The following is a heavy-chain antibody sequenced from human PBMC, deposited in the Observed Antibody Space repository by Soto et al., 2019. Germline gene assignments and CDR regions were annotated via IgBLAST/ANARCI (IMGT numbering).Heavy chain of an antibody. V-gene: IGHV4-59*07. CDR2: IYYGGST. D-gene: IGHD3-10*01. J-gene: IGHJ6*02. CDR3: ARGQLLHYQYGVDV. CDR1: GVPITTFY. Sequence: QVQLQESGPALVRPSDSLSLMCSVSGVPITTFYWGWVRQAPGQGLEYIGYIYYGGSTHYNPALKSRVTISVDTANNEFSLKLRSVTAADTAAYYCARGQLLHYQYGVDVWGEGTTVIV.